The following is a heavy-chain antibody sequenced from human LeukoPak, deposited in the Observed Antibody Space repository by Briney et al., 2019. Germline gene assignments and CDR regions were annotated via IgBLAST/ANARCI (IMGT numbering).Heavy chain of an antibody. CDR3: AREYSSSSGRAFDI. CDR2: ISSSSSTI. V-gene: IGHV3-48*02. CDR1: GFTLSTYT. Sequence: PGGSLTLACAASGFTLSTYTMNWVRQAPGRGLQWFSYISSSSSTIYYADSVKGRFTISRDNAKNSLYLQMNSLRDEDTAVYYCAREYSSSSGRAFDIWGQGTMVTVSS. J-gene: IGHJ3*02. D-gene: IGHD6-6*01.